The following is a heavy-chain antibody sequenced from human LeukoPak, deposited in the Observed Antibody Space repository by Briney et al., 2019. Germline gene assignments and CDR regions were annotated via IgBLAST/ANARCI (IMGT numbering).Heavy chain of an antibody. CDR1: GYTFTSYG. CDR3: ARLKCSGGSCYYYYYGMDV. D-gene: IGHD2-15*01. V-gene: IGHV1-18*01. Sequence: ASVKVSCKASGYTFTSYGISWVRQAPGQGLEWMGWISAYNGNTNYAQKLQGRVTMTTDTSTSTAYMELRSLRSDDTAVYYCARLKCSGGSCYYYYYGMDVWGQGTKVTVSS. J-gene: IGHJ6*02. CDR2: ISAYNGNT.